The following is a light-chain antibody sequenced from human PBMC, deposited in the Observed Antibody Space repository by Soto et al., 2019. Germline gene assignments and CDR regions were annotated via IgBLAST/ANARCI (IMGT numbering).Light chain of an antibody. Sequence: QSVLTQPPSVSEAPRQRVTISCSGSSSNIGNNAVNWYQQLPGKAPKLLIYYDDLLPSGVSGRFSGSKSGTSASLAISGLQSEDEADYYCAAWDDSLNGDVFGTGTKLTVL. J-gene: IGLJ1*01. CDR2: YDD. CDR3: AAWDDSLNGDV. CDR1: SSNIGNNA. V-gene: IGLV1-36*01.